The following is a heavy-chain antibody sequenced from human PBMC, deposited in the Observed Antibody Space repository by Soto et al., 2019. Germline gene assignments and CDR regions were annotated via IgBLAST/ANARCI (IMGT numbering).Heavy chain of an antibody. CDR1: GFTFRSFT. D-gene: IGHD6-13*01. CDR3: TRDASRDSSARGWFDP. J-gene: IGHJ5*02. CDR2: ISSNSAYI. V-gene: IGHV3-21*01. Sequence: GGSLRLSCAASGFTFRSFTMNWVRQAPGKGLEWVSTISSNSAYIYYTDALRGRFTVSRDNAKNSLHLQMNSLRAEDTAVYYCTRDASRDSSARGWFDPWGPGTLVTVSS.